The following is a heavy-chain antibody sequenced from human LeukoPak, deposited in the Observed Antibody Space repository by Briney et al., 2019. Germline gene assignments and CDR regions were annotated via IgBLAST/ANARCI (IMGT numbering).Heavy chain of an antibody. V-gene: IGHV3-7*01. Sequence: GGSLRLSCAASGFTFSSYWMSWVRQAPGKGLEWVANIKQDGSEKYYVDSVKGRFTISRDNAKNSLYLQMNSLRAEDTAVYYCARDDARLQWLALYYGMDVWGQGTTVTVSS. CDR2: IKQDGSEK. D-gene: IGHD6-19*01. CDR1: GFTFSSYW. CDR3: ARDDARLQWLALYYGMDV. J-gene: IGHJ6*02.